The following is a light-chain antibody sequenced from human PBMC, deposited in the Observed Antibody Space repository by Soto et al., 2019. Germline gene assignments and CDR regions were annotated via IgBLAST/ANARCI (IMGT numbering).Light chain of an antibody. CDR1: SSDVGGYNH. CDR3: FSYTSSTAYV. Sequence: LTQPASVSGSPGHSITISCTGTSSDVGGYNHVSWYQLHPGKAPKLMVYEVSNRPSGVSNRFSGSKSGNTASLTISGLQAEDEADYYCFSYTSSTAYVFGTGTKVTVL. J-gene: IGLJ1*01. CDR2: EVS. V-gene: IGLV2-14*01.